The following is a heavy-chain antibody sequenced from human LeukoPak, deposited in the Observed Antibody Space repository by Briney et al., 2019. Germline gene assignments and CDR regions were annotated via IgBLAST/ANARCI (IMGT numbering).Heavy chain of an antibody. V-gene: IGHV4-59*01. D-gene: IGHD3-9*01. CDR1: GGSIRSYF. Sequence: PSESLSLTCTVSGGSIRSYFRSWIRPPPGRGLEWVGYIYYSGSTNHNPSLKSRVTISLDTSKNQLSLRLSSVIAADTAVYYCARADTHYDVLTGHNGNYYYGMDVWVQGTTVTVSS. J-gene: IGHJ6*02. CDR2: IYYSGST. CDR3: ARADTHYDVLTGHNGNYYYGMDV.